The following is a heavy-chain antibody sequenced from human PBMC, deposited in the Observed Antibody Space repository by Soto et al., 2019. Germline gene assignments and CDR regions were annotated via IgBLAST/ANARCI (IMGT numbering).Heavy chain of an antibody. D-gene: IGHD1-26*01. Sequence: GYLRLSCAASGFIFENFGMSWVRQAPGKGLEWISSISGSGFKKYYADSVKGRFTISRDNSKSTVYLELNNLSAEDTAVYHCAKNQGVELVPLATVDWFDPWGQGSVVTV. J-gene: IGHJ5*02. CDR1: GFIFENFG. CDR2: ISGSGFKK. CDR3: AKNQGVELVPLATVDWFDP. V-gene: IGHV3-23*01.